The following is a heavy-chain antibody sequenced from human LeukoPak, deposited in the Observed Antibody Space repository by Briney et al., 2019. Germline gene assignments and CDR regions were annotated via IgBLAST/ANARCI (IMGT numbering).Heavy chain of an antibody. CDR3: ARGPLRGSYSSSWYDY. Sequence: ASVKVSCKASGYTFTSYGISWVRQAPGQGLEWMGWISAYNGNTNYAQKLQGRVTMTTDTSTSTAYMELRSLRSDDTAVYYCARGPLRGSYSSSWYDYWGQGTLVTVSS. CDR2: ISAYNGNT. CDR1: GYTFTSYG. D-gene: IGHD6-13*01. V-gene: IGHV1-18*01. J-gene: IGHJ4*02.